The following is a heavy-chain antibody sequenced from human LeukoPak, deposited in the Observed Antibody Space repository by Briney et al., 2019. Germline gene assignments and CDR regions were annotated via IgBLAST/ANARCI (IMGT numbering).Heavy chain of an antibody. CDR2: INLDGSEQ. CDR1: GFTFSNYG. V-gene: IGHV3-7*01. Sequence: GGSLRLSCAASGFTFSNYGMNWVRQAPGKGLEWVANINLDGSEQYYVDSVKGRFTISRDNAKNSLYLQMNSLRAEDTAVYFCARDEYYSKYDYWGQGTLVTVSS. CDR3: ARDEYYSKYDY. J-gene: IGHJ4*02. D-gene: IGHD3-10*01.